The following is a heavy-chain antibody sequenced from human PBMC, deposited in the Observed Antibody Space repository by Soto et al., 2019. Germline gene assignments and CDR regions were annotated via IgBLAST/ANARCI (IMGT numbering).Heavy chain of an antibody. CDR3: ASALRFLEWLLPLDYYYYGMDV. Sequence: QVQLVQSGAEVKKPGSSVKVSCKASGGTFSSYAISWVRQAPGQGLEWMGGIIPIFGTANYAQKFQGRVTITADESTSTAYMELSSLRSEDTAVYYCASALRFLEWLLPLDYYYYGMDVWGQGTTVTVSS. CDR1: GGTFSSYA. V-gene: IGHV1-69*01. CDR2: IIPIFGTA. J-gene: IGHJ6*02. D-gene: IGHD3-3*01.